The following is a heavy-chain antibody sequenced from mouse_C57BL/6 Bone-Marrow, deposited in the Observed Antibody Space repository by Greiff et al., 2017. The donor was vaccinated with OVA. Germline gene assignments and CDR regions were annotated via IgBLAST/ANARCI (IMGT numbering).Heavy chain of an antibody. D-gene: IGHD6-1*01. J-gene: IGHJ4*01. CDR3: TKAARAMDY. V-gene: IGHV1-15*01. CDR2: IDPETGGT. Sequence: QVQLQQSGAELVRPGASVTLSCKASGYTFTDSEMHWVKQKPVHGLEWIGAIDPETGGTAYKQKLKGKAILTADNSSRTAYMELRGLTSDDSAVYYCTKAARAMDYWGQGTSVTVSS. CDR1: GYTFTDSE.